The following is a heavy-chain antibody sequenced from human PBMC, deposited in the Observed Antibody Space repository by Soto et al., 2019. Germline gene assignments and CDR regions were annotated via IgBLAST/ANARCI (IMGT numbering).Heavy chain of an antibody. CDR3: AKDQKYGSGSYYSFQH. V-gene: IGHV3-23*01. CDR1: GFTFSSYA. J-gene: IGHJ1*01. D-gene: IGHD3-10*01. CDR2: ISGSGGST. Sequence: EVQLLESGGGLVQPGGSLRLSCAASGFTFSSYAMSWVRQAPGKGLEWVSAISGSGGSTYYADSVKGRFTISRDNSKNTLYLQMNSLRAEDTAVYYCAKDQKYGSGSYYSFQHWGQGTLVTVSS.